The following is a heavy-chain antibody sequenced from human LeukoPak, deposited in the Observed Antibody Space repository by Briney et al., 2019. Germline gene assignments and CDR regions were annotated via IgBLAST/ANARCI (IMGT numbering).Heavy chain of an antibody. CDR2: ISAYNGNT. V-gene: IGHV1-18*01. J-gene: IGHJ4*02. CDR3: ARDHCSSTSCYSALEDY. Sequence: ASVTVSCKASGYTFTSYGISWVRQAPGQGLEWMGWISAYNGNTNYAQKLQGRVTMTTDTSTSTAYMELRSLRSDDTAVYYCARDHCSSTSCYSALEDYWGQGTLVTVSS. D-gene: IGHD2-2*02. CDR1: GYTFTSYG.